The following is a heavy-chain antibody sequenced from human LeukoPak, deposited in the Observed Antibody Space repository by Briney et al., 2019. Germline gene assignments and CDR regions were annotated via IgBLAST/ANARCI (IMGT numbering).Heavy chain of an antibody. J-gene: IGHJ5*02. CDR1: GGSISNYY. Sequence: SETLSLTCTVSGGSISNYYWSWIRQPPGKGLEWIGSIYYSGSTYYNPSLKSRVTISVDTSKNQFSLKLSSVTAADTAVYYCARKLAYCGGDCFAWGQGTLVTVSS. CDR3: ARKLAYCGGDCFA. CDR2: IYYSGST. D-gene: IGHD2-21*02. V-gene: IGHV4-39*07.